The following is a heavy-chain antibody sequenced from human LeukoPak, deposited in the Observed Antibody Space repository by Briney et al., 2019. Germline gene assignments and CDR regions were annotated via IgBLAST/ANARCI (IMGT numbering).Heavy chain of an antibody. D-gene: IGHD3-10*01. CDR1: GGSISSSSYY. V-gene: IGHV4-39*01. J-gene: IGHJ5*02. CDR2: IYYSGST. Sequence: PSETLSLTCTVSGGSISSSSYYWGWIRQPPGKGLERIGSIYYSGSTYYNPSLKSRVTISVDTSKNQFSLKLSSVTAADTAVYYCARHGLGITMVRGESWFDPWGQGTLVTVSS. CDR3: ARHGLGITMVRGESWFDP.